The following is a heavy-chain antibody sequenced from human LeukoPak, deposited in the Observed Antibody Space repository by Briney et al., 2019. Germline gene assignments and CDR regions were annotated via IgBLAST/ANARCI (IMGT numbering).Heavy chain of an antibody. CDR1: GGSTSSSSYY. Sequence: SETLSLTCTVSGGSTSSSSYYWGWIRQPPGKGLEWIGSIYYSGSTYYNPSLKSRVTISVDTSKNQFSLKLSSVTAADTAVYYCARLAHDYDFWSGYYTDAFDIWGQGTMVTVSS. CDR3: ARLAHDYDFWSGYYTDAFDI. J-gene: IGHJ3*02. CDR2: IYYSGST. V-gene: IGHV4-39*01. D-gene: IGHD3-3*01.